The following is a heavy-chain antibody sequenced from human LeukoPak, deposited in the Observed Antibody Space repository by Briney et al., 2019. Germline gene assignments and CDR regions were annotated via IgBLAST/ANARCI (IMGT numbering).Heavy chain of an antibody. Sequence: GGSQRLSCLSSGFSFSSYSMNWVRQAPGKGLEWVASFSSDGTHTAYGESVRGRFTISRDNAKNSVHLQMNSLRVEDTALYYCARGGPGYDASGYYWGLDYWGQGTLVTVSS. CDR2: FSSDGTHT. J-gene: IGHJ4*02. CDR3: ARGGPGYDASGYYWGLDY. D-gene: IGHD3-22*01. V-gene: IGHV3-21*06. CDR1: GFSFSSYS.